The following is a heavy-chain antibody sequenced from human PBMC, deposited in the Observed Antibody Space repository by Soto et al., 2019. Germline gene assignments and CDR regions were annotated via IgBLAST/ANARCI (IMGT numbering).Heavy chain of an antibody. CDR2: IYHSGTT. D-gene: IGHD3-3*01. V-gene: IGHV4-38-2*01. CDR3: AITENVGYYPK. CDR1: VDSITSIYH. J-gene: IGHJ4*02. Sequence: PSATLSLTCSFSVDSITSIYHWALIRQPPGRGLEWVASIYHSGTTYYNPSLKSRVTISVDTPKNQFSLNLRSVTAADSAVHYGAITENVGYYPKWGKGNLVTFSS.